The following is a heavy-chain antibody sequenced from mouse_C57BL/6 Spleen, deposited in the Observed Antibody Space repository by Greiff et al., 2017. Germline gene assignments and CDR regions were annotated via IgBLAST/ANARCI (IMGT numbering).Heavy chain of an antibody. CDR1: GYTFTSYT. D-gene: IGHD2-2*01. V-gene: IGHV1-4*01. Sequence: QVQLQQSGAELARPGASVKMSCKASGYTFTSYTMHWVKQRPGQGLEWIGYINPSSGYTKYNQKFKDKATLTADKSSSTAYMQLLSLTSEDSAVYYCASYGYDDAMDYWGQGTSVTVSS. CDR2: INPSSGYT. CDR3: ASYGYDDAMDY. J-gene: IGHJ4*01.